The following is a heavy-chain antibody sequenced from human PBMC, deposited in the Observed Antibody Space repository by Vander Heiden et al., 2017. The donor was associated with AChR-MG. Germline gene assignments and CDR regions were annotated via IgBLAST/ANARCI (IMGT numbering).Heavy chain of an antibody. D-gene: IGHD2-15*01. CDR3: ARDYCSGGSCYCFDY. J-gene: IGHJ4*02. CDR2: ISYDGSNK. V-gene: IGHV3-30-3*01. Sequence: QVQLVEPGGGVVRPGRSRRLSAAAAGFTFRSYAMHWVRQAPGKGLEWVAVISYDGSNKYYADSVKGRFTISRDNSKNTLYLQMNSLRAEDTAVYYCARDYCSGGSCYCFDYWGQGTLVTVSS. CDR1: GFTFRSYA.